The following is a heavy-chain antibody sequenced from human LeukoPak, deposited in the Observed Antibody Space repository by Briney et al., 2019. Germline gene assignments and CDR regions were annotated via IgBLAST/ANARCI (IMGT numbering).Heavy chain of an antibody. CDR1: GGSISSSSYY. J-gene: IGHJ5*02. CDR2: IYTTGSP. V-gene: IGHV4-61*02. CDR3: ARDRGITTARGVPSWFDP. Sequence: PSETLSLTCTVSGGSISSSSYYWGWIRQPPGKGLEWIGRIYTTGSPSYNPSLKSRVTMSIDTSKNQFSLKLSSVSAADTAVYYCARDRGITTARGVPSWFDPWGQGTLVTVSS. D-gene: IGHD3-10*01.